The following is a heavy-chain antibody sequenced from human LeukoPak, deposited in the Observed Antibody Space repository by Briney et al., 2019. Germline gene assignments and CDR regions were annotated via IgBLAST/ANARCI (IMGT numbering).Heavy chain of an antibody. J-gene: IGHJ4*02. CDR2: MNPNSGNT. CDR3: TRGSSGRRDY. D-gene: IGHD6-19*01. V-gene: IGHV1-8*01. Sequence: ASVKVSCKASGYTFTSCDINWVRQATGQGLEWMGWMNPNSGNTGYGQSFQGRITMTRDISIGTAYMELSNLTSEDTAICYCTRGSSGRRDYWGQGTLVTVSA. CDR1: GYTFTSCD.